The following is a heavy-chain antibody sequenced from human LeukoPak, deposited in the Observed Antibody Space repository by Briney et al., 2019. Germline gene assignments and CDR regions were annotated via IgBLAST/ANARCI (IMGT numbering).Heavy chain of an antibody. V-gene: IGHV3-15*01. CDR2: IKSKTDGGTP. CDR3: TADYGHGS. Sequence: GGSLRLSCAASGFTFSSYSMNWVRQAPGKGLEWVGRIKSKTDGGTPDHAAPVKGRFTISRDDSKNTLFLQMGSLKTEDTAVYYCTADYGHGSWGQGTLVTVSS. CDR1: GFTFSSYS. J-gene: IGHJ4*02. D-gene: IGHD1-1*01.